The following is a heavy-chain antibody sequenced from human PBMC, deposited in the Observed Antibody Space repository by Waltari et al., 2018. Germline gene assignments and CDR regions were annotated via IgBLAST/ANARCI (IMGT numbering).Heavy chain of an antibody. Sequence: EVHLVESGGGLVKPGGSLRLSCVVSGFTLSTYSMNWVRQAPGKGLEWFSSISISNYIKYADSVKGRFTISRDTTKNSLYLQMNSLRVEDTAVYHCARDEIHVGPTNVGVTLDYWGQGTLVTVSS. CDR2: ISISNYI. J-gene: IGHJ4*02. CDR3: ARDEIHVGPTNVGVTLDY. D-gene: IGHD1-26*01. V-gene: IGHV3-21*01. CDR1: GFTLSTYS.